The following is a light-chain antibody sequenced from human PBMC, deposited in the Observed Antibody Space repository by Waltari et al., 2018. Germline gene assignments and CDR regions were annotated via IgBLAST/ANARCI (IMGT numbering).Light chain of an antibody. CDR1: QSVTSSH. V-gene: IGKV3-20*01. CDR3: QQYGNSPRT. CDR2: GAS. J-gene: IGKJ1*01. Sequence: ETVLTQSPGTLSLSPGERATLSCRARQSVTSSHLAWYQQKPGQAPRLRIYGASSRATGIPDRFSGSGSGTDFTLTITRLEPEDFAVYYCQQYGNSPRTFGQGTEVEIK.